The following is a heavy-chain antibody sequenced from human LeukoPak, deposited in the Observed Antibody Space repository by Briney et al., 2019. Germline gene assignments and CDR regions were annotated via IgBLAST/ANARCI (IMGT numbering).Heavy chain of an antibody. V-gene: IGHV4-39*01. CDR3: ARQYSMIVVVTQKKTNWFDP. CDR1: GGSISSSSYY. J-gene: IGHJ5*02. D-gene: IGHD3-22*01. Sequence: PSETLSLICTVSGGSISSSSYYWGWIRQPPGTGLEWIGSIYYSGSTYYNPSLKSRVTISVDTSKNQFSLKLSSVAAADTAVYYCARQYSMIVVVTQKKTNWFDPWGQGTLVTVSS. CDR2: IYYSGST.